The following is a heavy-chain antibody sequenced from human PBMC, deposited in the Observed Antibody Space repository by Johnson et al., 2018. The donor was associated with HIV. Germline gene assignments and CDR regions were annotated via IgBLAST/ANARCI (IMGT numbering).Heavy chain of an antibody. CDR2: IGTAGDT. CDR1: GFSFDDYG. D-gene: IGHD3-3*01. Sequence: VQLVESGGGLVRPGGSLKLSCAASGFSFDDYGMYWVRQATGKGLEWVSGIGTAGDTYYADSLKGRFTIPREDAKNSLYLQMNSLRAGDTAVYYCARGGSHITIFGVDINMGAFDIWGQGTMVTVSS. J-gene: IGHJ3*02. CDR3: ARGGSHITIFGVDINMGAFDI. V-gene: IGHV3-13*01.